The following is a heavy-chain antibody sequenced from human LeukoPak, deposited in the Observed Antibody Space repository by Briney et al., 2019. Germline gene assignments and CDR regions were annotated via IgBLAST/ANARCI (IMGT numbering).Heavy chain of an antibody. CDR3: AKSQSSGSYGY. CDR2: ISYDAKSN. Sequence: PGGSLRLSCATSGFTFSSYGMHWVRQVPGKGLEWVAVISYDAKSNYHVDSVKGRFTISRDNSKNTLYLQMNSLRAEDTAVYYCAKSQSSGSYGYWGQGTLVTVSS. J-gene: IGHJ4*02. V-gene: IGHV3-30*18. CDR1: GFTFSSYG. D-gene: IGHD1-26*01.